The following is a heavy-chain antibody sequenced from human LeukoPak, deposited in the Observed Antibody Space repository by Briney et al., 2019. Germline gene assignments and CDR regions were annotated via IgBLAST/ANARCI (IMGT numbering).Heavy chain of an antibody. CDR2: INWSGGST. D-gene: IGHD2-2*01. CDR1: GFAFDEHG. V-gene: IGHV3-20*04. Sequence: GGSLRLSCTASGFAFDEHGMSWVRQVPGKGLEWVPGINWSGGSTGYADPLRGRFTISRDNAKNSLYLQMDSLRAEDTALYYCARAPITSPFYFDYWGQGTLVTVSS. CDR3: ARAPITSPFYFDY. J-gene: IGHJ4*02.